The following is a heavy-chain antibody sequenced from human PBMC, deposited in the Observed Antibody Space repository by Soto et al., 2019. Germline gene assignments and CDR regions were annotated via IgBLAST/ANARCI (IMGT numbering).Heavy chain of an antibody. D-gene: IGHD2-8*01. Sequence: SPTLSLTCVISGDSVSTNSATWYWIRQSPSRGLEWLGRTYYRSKWYNDYAVSVEGRITINPDTSNNQVSLQLNSVTPDDTAVYYCARLIGNSWLDSWGQGTLVTVSS. CDR1: GDSVSTNSAT. CDR3: ARLIGNSWLDS. CDR2: TYYRSKWYN. J-gene: IGHJ5*01. V-gene: IGHV6-1*01.